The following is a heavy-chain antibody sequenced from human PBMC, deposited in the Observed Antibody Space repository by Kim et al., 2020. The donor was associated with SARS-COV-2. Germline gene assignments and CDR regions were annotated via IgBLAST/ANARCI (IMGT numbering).Heavy chain of an antibody. J-gene: IGHJ4*02. V-gene: IGHV4-31*03. CDR1: GGSISSGGYY. CDR3: ARAKQRGSNLDF. CDR2: IYNSGIT. Sequence: SETLSLTCTVSGGSISSGGYYWSWIRQHPGKDLEWIGYIYNSGITNYNSSLESRVTISVDTSKNQFSLKVSSVTAADTAVYYCARAKQRGSNLDFWGQGSLGPVSS. D-gene: IGHD5-12*01.